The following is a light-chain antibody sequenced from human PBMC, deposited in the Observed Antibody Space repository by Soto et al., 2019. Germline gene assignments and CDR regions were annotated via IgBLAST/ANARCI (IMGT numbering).Light chain of an antibody. V-gene: IGKV3-11*01. J-gene: IGKJ5*01. CDR2: DTS. CDR1: QSVGSF. Sequence: DIVMTQSPDTLSLSPGERATLSCRASQSVGSFLAWYQQKPGRAPRLLIYDTSIRATGIPARFSGSGSGTDFTLTISSLEPEDFAVYYCQQRNSWPPTFTFGQGTRLEIK. CDR3: QQRNSWPPTFT.